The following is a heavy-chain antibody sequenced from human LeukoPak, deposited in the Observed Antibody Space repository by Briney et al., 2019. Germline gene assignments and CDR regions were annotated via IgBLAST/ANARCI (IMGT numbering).Heavy chain of an antibody. Sequence: GGSLRLSCAASGFTVITYGMNWIRQAPGKGLEWISYISSSSSYTDYADSVKGRFTISRDNAKSALYLQMNSLRLEDTAVYYCAAGTAADFWGQGTLVTVSS. D-gene: IGHD6-13*01. CDR1: GFTVITYG. CDR3: AAGTAADF. J-gene: IGHJ4*02. V-gene: IGHV3-21*05. CDR2: ISSSSSYT.